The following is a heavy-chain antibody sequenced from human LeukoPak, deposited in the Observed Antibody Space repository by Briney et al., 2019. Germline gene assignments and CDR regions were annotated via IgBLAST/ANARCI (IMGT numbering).Heavy chain of an antibody. D-gene: IGHD5-18*01. V-gene: IGHV4-59*01. Sequence: PSETLSLTCTVPGGSISSYYWSWIRQPPGKGLEWIGYIYYSGSTNYNPSLKSRVTISVDTSKNQFSLKLRSVTAADTAVYYCARTTEGGYTYDYFYYYYMDVWGKGTTVTISS. CDR2: IYYSGST. J-gene: IGHJ6*03. CDR1: GGSISSYY. CDR3: ARTTEGGYTYDYFYYYYMDV.